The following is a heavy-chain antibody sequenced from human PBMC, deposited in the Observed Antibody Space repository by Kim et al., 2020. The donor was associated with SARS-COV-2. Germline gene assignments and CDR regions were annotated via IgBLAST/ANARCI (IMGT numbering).Heavy chain of an antibody. V-gene: IGHV4-59*13. CDR3: ARVTRYCSGGSCLPLYWYFDL. CDR2: IYYSGST. CDR1: GGSISSYY. J-gene: IGHJ2*01. Sequence: SETLSLTCTVSGGSISSYYWSWIRQPPGKGLEWIGYIYYSGSTNYNPSLKSRVTISVDTSKNQFSLKLSSVTAADTAVYYCARVTRYCSGGSCLPLYWYFDLWGRGTLVTVSS. D-gene: IGHD2-15*01.